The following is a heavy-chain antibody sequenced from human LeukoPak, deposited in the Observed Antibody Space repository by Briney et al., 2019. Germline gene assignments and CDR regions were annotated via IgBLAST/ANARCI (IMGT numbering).Heavy chain of an antibody. D-gene: IGHD2-2*01. CDR2: ISGSGGST. V-gene: IGHV3-23*01. CDR3: AKEGREVVVPAADYYYGRDV. Sequence: GGSLRLSCVASGCTFSSYAMSWVRQAPGKGLEWVSAISGSGGSTYYADTVKGRFTISRDNSKNTLYLQMISLRAEDTGVYYCAKEGREVVVPAADYYYGRDVWGQGTTVSVSS. J-gene: IGHJ6*02. CDR1: GCTFSSYA.